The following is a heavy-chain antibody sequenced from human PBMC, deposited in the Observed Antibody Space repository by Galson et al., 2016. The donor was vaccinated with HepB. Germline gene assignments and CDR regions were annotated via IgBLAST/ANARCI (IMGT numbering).Heavy chain of an antibody. D-gene: IGHD6-19*01. V-gene: IGHV3-23*03. CDR3: AKDSPYSSGWSTY. CDR2: IYGGGST. CDR1: GFTFDDYA. J-gene: IGHJ4*02. Sequence: SLRLSCAASGFTFDDYAMHWVRQAPGSGLEWVSVIYGGGSTFYADSVKGRFTISRDNSKNTVYLQMNSLRAEDTALYYCAKDSPYSSGWSTYWGQGTLVTVAS.